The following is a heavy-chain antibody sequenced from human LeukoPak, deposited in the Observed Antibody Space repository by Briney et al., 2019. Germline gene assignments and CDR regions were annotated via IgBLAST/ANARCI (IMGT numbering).Heavy chain of an antibody. CDR1: GGSISTYY. D-gene: IGHD4-23*01. CDR3: ARTNYGGNSIYYYYTDV. V-gene: IGHV4-59*01. J-gene: IGHJ6*03. Sequence: SETLCLTCTVSGGSISTYYWSWIRQPPGKGLEWIGYIYYSGSTNYNPSLKSRVTISVDTSNNQFSLKLSSVTAADTAVYYCARTNYGGNSIYYYYTDVWGNGTTVTVSS. CDR2: IYYSGST.